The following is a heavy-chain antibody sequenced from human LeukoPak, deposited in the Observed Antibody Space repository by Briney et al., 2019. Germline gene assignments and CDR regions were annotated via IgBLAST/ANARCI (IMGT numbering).Heavy chain of an antibody. CDR2: IYYSGST. D-gene: IGHD5-12*01. CDR3: AGVQRGYSGYGTPYSYYGIDV. V-gene: IGHV4-59*01. CDR1: GGSISSYY. Sequence: SETLSLTCTVSGGSISSYYWSWLRQPPGKGLEWIGYIYYSGSTNYNPSLKSRVTISVDTSKNQFSLMLRSVPAADTAGYYCAGVQRGYSGYGTPYSYYGIDVWGQGTTVTVSS. J-gene: IGHJ6*02.